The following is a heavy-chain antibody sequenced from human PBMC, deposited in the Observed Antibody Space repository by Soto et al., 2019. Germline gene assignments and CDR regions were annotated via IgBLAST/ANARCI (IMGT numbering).Heavy chain of an antibody. V-gene: IGHV4-59*12. CDR1: GGSIGSYY. CDR3: ARERGDYGDNRAEY. J-gene: IGHJ4*02. D-gene: IGHD4-17*01. Sequence: QVQLQESGPGLVKPSETLSLTCTVSGGSIGSYYWSWIRQPPGKALEWIGYIYYRGNTHYNPSLKRRVTISVDTSKNQFSLKLSSVTAADTAVYYCARERGDYGDNRAEYWGQGTLVTVSS. CDR2: IYYRGNT.